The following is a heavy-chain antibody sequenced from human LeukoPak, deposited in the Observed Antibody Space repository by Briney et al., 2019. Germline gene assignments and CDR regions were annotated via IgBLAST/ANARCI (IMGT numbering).Heavy chain of an antibody. V-gene: IGHV1-18*01. CDR1: GYIFTSYG. J-gene: IGHJ4*02. CDR2: ISVHNGYT. Sequence: ASVKVSCTASGYIFTSYGISWVRQAPGQGLEGMGWISVHNGYTRYAKKFQGRVTMTTDTSTSTAYMDLRSLRSDDTAVYYCARDMRHYRNYDSTGYYFNFEYWGQGTLVTVSP. CDR3: ARDMRHYRNYDSTGYYFNFEY. D-gene: IGHD3-22*01.